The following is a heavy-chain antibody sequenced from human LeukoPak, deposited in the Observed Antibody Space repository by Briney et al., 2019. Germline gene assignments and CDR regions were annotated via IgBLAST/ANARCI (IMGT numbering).Heavy chain of an antibody. D-gene: IGHD4-17*01. J-gene: IGHJ1*01. CDR3: AKDQLTVTTGYFQH. CDR2: ISYDGSNK. CDR1: GFTFSSYA. Sequence: PGGSLRLSCAASGFTFSSYAMHWVRQAPGKGLEWVAVISYDGSNKYYADSVKGRFTISRDNSKNTLYLQMNSLRAEDTAVYYCAKDQLTVTTGYFQHWGQGTLVTVSS. V-gene: IGHV3-30*04.